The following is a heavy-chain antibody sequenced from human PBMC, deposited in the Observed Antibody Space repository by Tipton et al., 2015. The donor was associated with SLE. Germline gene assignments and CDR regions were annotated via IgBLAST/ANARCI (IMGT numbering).Heavy chain of an antibody. CDR3: ARSGIAAAGDYYYYYMDV. Sequence: SLRLSCAASGFTFSSYSMNWVRQAPGKGLEWVSSISSSSSNIYYADSVKGRFTISRDNAKNSLYLQMNSLRAEDTAVYYCARSGIAAAGDYYYYYMDVWGKGTTVTVSS. J-gene: IGHJ6*03. D-gene: IGHD6-13*01. CDR1: GFTFSSYS. CDR2: ISSSSSNI. V-gene: IGHV3-21*01.